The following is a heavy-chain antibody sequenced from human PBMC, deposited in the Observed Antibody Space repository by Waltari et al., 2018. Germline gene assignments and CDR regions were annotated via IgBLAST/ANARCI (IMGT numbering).Heavy chain of an antibody. D-gene: IGHD2-2*02. J-gene: IGHJ6*03. V-gene: IGHV3-48*01. CDR3: AREGGGYCSSTSCYRHYYYYYMDV. CDR1: GFTFSSDS. CDR2: ISSSSSTI. Sequence: EVQLVESGGGLVQPGGSLRLSCAASGFTFSSDSMNWVRQAPGKGLEWVSYISSSSSTIYYADSVNALVTFSRDKCKTSLYLHMNSLGAYDTAVYYWAREGGGYCSSTSCYRHYYYYYMDVWGKGTTVTVSS.